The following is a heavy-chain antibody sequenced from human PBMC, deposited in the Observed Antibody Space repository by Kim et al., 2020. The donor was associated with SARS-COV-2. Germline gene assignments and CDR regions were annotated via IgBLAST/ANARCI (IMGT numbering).Heavy chain of an antibody. Sequence: SETLSLTCTVSGGSISSYYWSWIRQPPGKGLEWIGYIYYSGSTNYNPPLKSRVTISVDTSKNQFSLKLSSVTAADTAVYYCARDGGRRDGYNFGWWGDWFDPWGQGTLVNVSS. J-gene: IGHJ5*02. V-gene: IGHV4-59*13. CDR3: ARDGGRRDGYNFGWWGDWFDP. CDR2: IYYSGST. D-gene: IGHD5-12*01. CDR1: GGSISSYY.